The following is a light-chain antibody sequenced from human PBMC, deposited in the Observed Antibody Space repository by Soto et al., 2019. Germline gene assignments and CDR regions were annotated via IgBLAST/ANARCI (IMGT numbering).Light chain of an antibody. Sequence: EIVLTQSPGTLSLSPGERATLSCRASQSVSSSYLAWYQQKPDQAPRLLIYGASSRATGIPDRFSGSGSGTDFTLTISRLEPEDFAVYYCQQYNNWPRSLTFGGGTKVEIK. CDR3: QQYNNWPRSLT. V-gene: IGKV3-20*01. CDR2: GAS. J-gene: IGKJ4*01. CDR1: QSVSSSY.